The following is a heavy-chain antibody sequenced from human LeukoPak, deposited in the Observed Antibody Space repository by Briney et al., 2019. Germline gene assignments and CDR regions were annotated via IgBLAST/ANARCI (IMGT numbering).Heavy chain of an antibody. CDR1: GGTFSSYA. J-gene: IGHJ4*02. CDR2: IIPIFGTA. V-gene: IGHV1-69*05. Sequence: ASVKVSCKASGGTFSSYAISWVRQAPGQGLEWMGGIIPIFGTANYAQKLQGRVTMTTDTSTSTAYMELRSLRSDDTAVYYCARGGLAHRHDYWGQGTLVTVSS. CDR3: ARGGLAHRHDY.